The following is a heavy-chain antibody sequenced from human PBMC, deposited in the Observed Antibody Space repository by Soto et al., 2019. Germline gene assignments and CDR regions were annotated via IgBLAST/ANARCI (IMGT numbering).Heavy chain of an antibody. D-gene: IGHD2-15*01. CDR3: ARGRSDCSGASCYLSFDAFDI. Sequence: VASVKVSCKASGYTFTSYDINWVRQATGQGLEWMGWMNPNSGNTGYAQKFQGRVTMTRNTSISTAYMELSSLRSEDTAVYYCARGRSDCSGASCYLSFDAFDIWGQGTMVTVSS. J-gene: IGHJ3*02. CDR2: MNPNSGNT. V-gene: IGHV1-8*01. CDR1: GYTFTSYD.